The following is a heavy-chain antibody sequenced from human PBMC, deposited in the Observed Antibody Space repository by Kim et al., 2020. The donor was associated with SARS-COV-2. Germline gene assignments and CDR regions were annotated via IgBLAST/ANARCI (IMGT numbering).Heavy chain of an antibody. Sequence: KGRFTISRDNSKNTLYLQMNSLRAEDTAVYYCAKVKGLLWFGESKRYFDYWGQGTLVTVSS. CDR3: AKVKGLLWFGESKRYFDY. V-gene: IGHV3-23*01. D-gene: IGHD3-10*01. J-gene: IGHJ4*02.